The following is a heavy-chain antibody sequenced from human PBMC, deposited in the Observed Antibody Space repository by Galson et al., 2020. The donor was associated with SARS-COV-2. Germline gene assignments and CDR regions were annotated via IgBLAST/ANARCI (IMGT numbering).Heavy chain of an antibody. J-gene: IGHJ5*02. V-gene: IGHV3-30*18. CDR2: ISYEGSQK. CDR3: AKYTQIVWCGECGNIWFDP. CDR1: GFSFNNFG. Sequence: LSLTCAASGFSFNNFGLHWVRQAPGKGLEWLAVISYEGSQKSYVDSVKGRFTISKDNSKNTVYLQMNSLRPEDTAIYYCAKYTQIVWCGECGNIWFDPWGKGTLVTVSS. D-gene: IGHD3-10*01.